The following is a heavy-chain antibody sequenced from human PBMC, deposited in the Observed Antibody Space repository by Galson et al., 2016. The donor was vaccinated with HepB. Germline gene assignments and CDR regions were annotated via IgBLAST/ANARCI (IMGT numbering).Heavy chain of an antibody. J-gene: IGHJ4*02. Sequence: SGAEVKKPGESLEISCKGSGYSFTSYWIAWVRQMPGKGLEWMGIIYPGDSDTRYSPSFQGQVTISVDKSISTAYLQWSSLKASDTAMYFCARRRDTASSARYFDYWAQGTLVPVSS. CDR3: ARRRDTASSARYFDY. D-gene: IGHD1-26*01. V-gene: IGHV5-51*01. CDR2: IYPGDSDT. CDR1: GYSFTSYW.